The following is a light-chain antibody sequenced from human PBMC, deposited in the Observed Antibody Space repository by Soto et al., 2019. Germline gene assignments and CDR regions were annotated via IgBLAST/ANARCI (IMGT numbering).Light chain of an antibody. Sequence: QSVLTQPPSVSGAPGQSVTISCTGSSSNIAAGYDVHWYQQLPVTVPKLLIFGNNNRPSGVPDRFSGSKSGTSASLAITGLQAEDEADFYCQSYDSSLNDYVFGAGTKLTVL. J-gene: IGLJ1*01. CDR1: SSNIAAGYD. CDR3: QSYDSSLNDYV. CDR2: GNN. V-gene: IGLV1-40*01.